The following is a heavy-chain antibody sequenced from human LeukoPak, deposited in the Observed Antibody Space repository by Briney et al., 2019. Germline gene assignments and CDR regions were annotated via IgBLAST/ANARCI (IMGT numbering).Heavy chain of an antibody. CDR2: ISYDGSNK. V-gene: IGHV3-30*03. CDR3: AADTAMVDFDY. Sequence: GGSLRLSCAAPGFTFSSYGMHWVRQAPGKGLEWVAVISYDGSNKYYADSVKGRFTISRDNSKNTLYLQMNSLRAEDTAVYYCAADTAMVDFDYWGQGTLVTVSS. D-gene: IGHD5-18*01. CDR1: GFTFSSYG. J-gene: IGHJ4*02.